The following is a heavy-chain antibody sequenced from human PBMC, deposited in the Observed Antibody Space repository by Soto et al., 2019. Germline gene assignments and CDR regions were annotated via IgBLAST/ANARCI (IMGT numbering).Heavy chain of an antibody. V-gene: IGHV1-3*01. CDR1: GYTFTSYA. CDR3: ARESSGGYERGARGMDV. D-gene: IGHD6-13*01. J-gene: IGHJ6*04. CDR2: INAGNGNT. Sequence: ASVKVSCKASGYTFTSYAMHWVRQAPGQRLEWMGWINAGNGNTKYSQKFQGRVTITRDTSASTAYMELSSLRSEDTAVYYCARESSGGYERGARGMDVGGKGTTVTAPS.